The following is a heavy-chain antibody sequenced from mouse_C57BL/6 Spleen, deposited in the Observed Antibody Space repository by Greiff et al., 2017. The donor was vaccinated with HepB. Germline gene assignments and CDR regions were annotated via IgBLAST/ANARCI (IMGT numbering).Heavy chain of an antibody. CDR1: GYTFTSYG. CDR2: IYPRSGNT. V-gene: IGHV1-81*01. Sequence: VQLQQSGAELARPGASVKLSCKASGYTFTSYGISWVKQSTGQGLEWIGEIYPRSGNTYYNEKFKGKATLTADKSSSTAYMELRSLTSEYAAVYFCARIITTVVDPYYFDYWGQGTTLTVSS. J-gene: IGHJ2*01. CDR3: ARIITTVVDPYYFDY. D-gene: IGHD1-1*01.